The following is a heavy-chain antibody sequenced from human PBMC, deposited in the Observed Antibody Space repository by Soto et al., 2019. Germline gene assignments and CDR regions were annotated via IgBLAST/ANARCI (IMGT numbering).Heavy chain of an antibody. J-gene: IGHJ6*02. CDR3: ARQVRTGGTGYYNYYYGMDV. V-gene: IGHV4-39*01. CDR2: IYYNGNT. CDR1: GGSISSSSYC. D-gene: IGHD6-13*01. Sequence: PSETLSLTCTVSGGSISSSSYCWAWIRQPPGKGLEWIGNIYYNGNTYYNPSLKSRVTISVDKSKNQFSLNLSSVTAADTAVYYCARQVRTGGTGYYNYYYGMDVWGQGTTVTVSS.